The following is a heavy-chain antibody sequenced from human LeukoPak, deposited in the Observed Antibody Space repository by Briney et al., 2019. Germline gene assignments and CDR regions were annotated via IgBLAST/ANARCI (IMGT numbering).Heavy chain of an antibody. V-gene: IGHV4-4*07. D-gene: IGHD2-15*01. J-gene: IGHJ3*01. CDR3: GRQVEGAFDL. CDR1: GGSIRDYY. CDR2: IYSSGIT. Sequence: KPSETLSLTCTVSGGSIRDYYWNWIRQPAGKGLEWIGRIYSSGITDYNPSLKSRVTMSVDTSKNQVSLKLSSVTAADTAFYYRGRQVEGAFDLWGQGTMVTVSS.